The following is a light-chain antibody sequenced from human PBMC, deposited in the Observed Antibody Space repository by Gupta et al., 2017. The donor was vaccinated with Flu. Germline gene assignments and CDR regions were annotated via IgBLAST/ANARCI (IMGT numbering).Light chain of an antibody. V-gene: IGKV1-5*03. Sequence: VGDRVTFTCRASQSISSFLAWYQQKPGKAPKLLIYWETTFETGVPSRFSGSGSGTEFTLTISSLQPDDFATYYCQQYKSYWTFGQGTKVEMK. CDR2: WET. CDR3: QQYKSYWT. CDR1: QSISSF. J-gene: IGKJ1*01.